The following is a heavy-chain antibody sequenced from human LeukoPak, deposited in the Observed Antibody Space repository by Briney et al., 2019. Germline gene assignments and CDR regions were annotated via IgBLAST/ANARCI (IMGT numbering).Heavy chain of an antibody. Sequence: GGSLRLSCAASGFTFSSYEMNWVRQAPGKGLEWVSGISWNSGSIGYADSVKGRFTISRDNAKNSLYLQMNSLRAEDTALYYCAKDTDGSGSPFDYWGQGTLVTVSS. J-gene: IGHJ4*02. CDR2: ISWNSGSI. D-gene: IGHD3-10*01. V-gene: IGHV3-9*01. CDR1: GFTFSSYE. CDR3: AKDTDGSGSPFDY.